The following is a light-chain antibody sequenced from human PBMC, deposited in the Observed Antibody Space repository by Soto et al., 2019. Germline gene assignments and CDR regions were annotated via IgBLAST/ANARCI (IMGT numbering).Light chain of an antibody. CDR3: QQYYNWRT. Sequence: EIVMTQSPATLSVSPGERATLSCRDSQSVNRNIAWSQQKPGQAPRLLIYGASTRATGVPARFSGSGSGTEFTLTISSLQSEDFAVYYCQQYYNWRTFGQGTNVEIK. CDR1: QSVNRN. J-gene: IGKJ1*01. V-gene: IGKV3-15*01. CDR2: GAS.